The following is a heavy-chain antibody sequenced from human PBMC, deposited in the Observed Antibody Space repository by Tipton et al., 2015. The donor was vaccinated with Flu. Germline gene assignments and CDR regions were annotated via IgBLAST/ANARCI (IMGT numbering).Heavy chain of an antibody. Sequence: TLSLTCSVSGDSISSSGYYWGWIRQTPGKGLEWVGIISYSGITYYNPSLKSRLTVSVDTPKNQFSLNLMSMTAADTGLYYCTRKTVAGLTDYWGQGTLVTVSS. J-gene: IGHJ4*02. V-gene: IGHV4-39*01. D-gene: IGHD6-19*01. CDR1: GDSISSSGYY. CDR2: ISYSGIT. CDR3: TRKTVAGLTDY.